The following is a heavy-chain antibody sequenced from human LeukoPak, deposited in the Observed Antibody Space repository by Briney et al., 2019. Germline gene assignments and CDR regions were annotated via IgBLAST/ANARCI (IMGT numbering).Heavy chain of an antibody. Sequence: GGSLRLSCVASGYSFSPYWMSWVRQTPGKGLEWVAVISYDGSNKYYADSVKGRFTISRDNSKNTLYLQMNSLRAEDTAVYYCARDWEAAYYFDYWGQGTLVTVSS. CDR2: ISYDGSNK. CDR3: ARDWEAAYYFDY. V-gene: IGHV3-30-3*01. J-gene: IGHJ4*02. D-gene: IGHD6-13*01. CDR1: GYSFSPYW.